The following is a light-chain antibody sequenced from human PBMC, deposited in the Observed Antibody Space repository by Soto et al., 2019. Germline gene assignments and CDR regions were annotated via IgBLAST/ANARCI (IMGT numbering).Light chain of an antibody. CDR1: PSVSNS. V-gene: IGKV3-11*01. J-gene: IGKJ3*01. Sequence: ESVLTQSPATLSLSPGERATLSCRASPSVSNSLAWYQHKPGQAPRLLIYDAFNRATGVPTRFSGSGSGTDFTLTISRLAPEDFAVYYCQQYGTIPFTFGPGTKVDI. CDR3: QQYGTIPFT. CDR2: DAF.